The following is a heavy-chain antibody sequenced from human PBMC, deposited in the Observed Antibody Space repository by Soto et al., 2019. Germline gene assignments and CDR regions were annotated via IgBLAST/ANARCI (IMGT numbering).Heavy chain of an antibody. Sequence: ASLIISCAASGFPFSSYSMISVRPAPGKGLEWVSAISGAGGTSYYTDSVKGRFTISRDDSKNTLYLQMNSLRAGDTAVYYCAKAANYNNPPYNWFDPWGQGTMVNVSS. CDR1: GFPFSSYS. CDR2: ISGAGGTS. CDR3: AKAANYNNPPYNWFDP. D-gene: IGHD4-4*01. J-gene: IGHJ5*01. V-gene: IGHV3-23*01.